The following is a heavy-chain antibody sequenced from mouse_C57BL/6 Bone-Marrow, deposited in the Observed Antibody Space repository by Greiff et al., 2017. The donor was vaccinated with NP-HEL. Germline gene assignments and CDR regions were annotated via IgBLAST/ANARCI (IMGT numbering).Heavy chain of an antibody. CDR2: IYPGDGDT. CDR1: GYAFSSSW. D-gene: IGHD1-1*01. J-gene: IGHJ1*03. V-gene: IGHV1-82*01. CDR3: ARSYYFGSSYGYFDV. Sequence: QVQLQQSGPELVKPGASVKISCKASGYAFSSSWMNWVKQRPGKGLEWIGRIYPGDGDTNYNGKFKGKATLTADKSSSTAYMQLSSLTCEDSAVDFCARSYYFGSSYGYFDVWGTGTTVTVSS.